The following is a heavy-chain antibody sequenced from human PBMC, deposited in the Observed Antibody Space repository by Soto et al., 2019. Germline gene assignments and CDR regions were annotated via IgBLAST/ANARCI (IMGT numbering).Heavy chain of an antibody. V-gene: IGHV4-39*01. D-gene: IGHD6-19*01. CDR3: ARRLDAQYSSGWYYYYYGMDV. J-gene: IGHJ6*02. Sequence: SETLSLTCTVSGGSISSSSYYWGWIRQPPGKGLEWIGSIYYSGSTYYNPSLKSRVTISVDTSKNQFSLKRSSVTAADTAVYYCARRLDAQYSSGWYYYYYGMDVWGQGTTVTVSS. CDR2: IYYSGST. CDR1: GGSISSSSYY.